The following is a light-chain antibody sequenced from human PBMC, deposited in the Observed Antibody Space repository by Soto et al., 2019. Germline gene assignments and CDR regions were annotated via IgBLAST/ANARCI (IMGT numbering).Light chain of an antibody. V-gene: IGKV1D-12*01. Sequence: NQVTQPPSSVSAYVEDRVTIACRASQDIAGYLAWYQHKPGRTPELLIHGASRLQSGVPARFSGSGSGTDLTLSINSLQPEDFATYYCQQAYSFPITFAQGTRLEIK. J-gene: IGKJ5*01. CDR2: GAS. CDR1: QDIAGY. CDR3: QQAYSFPIT.